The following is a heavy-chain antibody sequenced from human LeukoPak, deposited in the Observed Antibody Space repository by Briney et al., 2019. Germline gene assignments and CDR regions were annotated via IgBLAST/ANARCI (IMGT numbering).Heavy chain of an antibody. D-gene: IGHD3-10*01. J-gene: IGHJ4*01. Sequence: PGGSLRLSCAASGFTFSNYWMHWVRQAPGKGLVWVSRIDGDGSSTSYADSVKGRFTISRDNAKNTLYLQMTSLRAEDTAMYYCARDFYVGSKSYYIGYWGHGTLVTVSS. CDR3: ARDFYVGSKSYYIGY. CDR1: GFTFSNYW. CDR2: IDGDGSST. V-gene: IGHV3-74*01.